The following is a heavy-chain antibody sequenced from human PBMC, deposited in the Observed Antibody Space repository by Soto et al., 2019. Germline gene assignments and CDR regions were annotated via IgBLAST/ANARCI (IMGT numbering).Heavy chain of an antibody. Sequence: SETLSLTCAVYGGSFSGYYWSWIRQPPGKGLEWIGEINHSGSTNYNPSLKSRVTISVDTSKNQFSLKLSSVTAADTAVYYCARHDYGDYEDYYYGMDVWGQGTTVTVSS. CDR3: ARHDYGDYEDYYYGMDV. CDR1: GGSFSGYY. V-gene: IGHV4-34*01. CDR2: INHSGST. J-gene: IGHJ6*02. D-gene: IGHD4-17*01.